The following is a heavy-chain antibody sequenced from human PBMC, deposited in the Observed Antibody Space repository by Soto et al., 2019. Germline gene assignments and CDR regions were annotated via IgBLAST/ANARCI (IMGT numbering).Heavy chain of an antibody. CDR3: ARIGPKQLWDY. D-gene: IGHD6-13*01. CDR2: IYYSGST. CDR1: GGSISSSSYY. J-gene: IGHJ4*02. V-gene: IGHV4-39*01. Sequence: PSETLSLTCTVSGGSISSSSYYWGWIRQPPGKGLEWIGSIYYSGSTYYNPSLKSRVTISVDTSKNQFSLKLSSVTAADTAVYYCARIGPKQLWDYWGQGTLVTISS.